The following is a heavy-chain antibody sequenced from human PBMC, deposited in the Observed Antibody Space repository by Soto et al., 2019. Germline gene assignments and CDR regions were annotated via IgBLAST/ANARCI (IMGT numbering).Heavy chain of an antibody. Sequence: QVQLVQSGAEVKKPGSSVKVSCKASGGTFSSYAISWVRQAPGQGLEWMGGIIPIFGTANYAQKFQGRVTITADESTSTAYMELSSLRSEDTAVYCCASIQQWLAGSWYFDLWGRGTLVTVSS. J-gene: IGHJ2*01. CDR3: ASIQQWLAGSWYFDL. CDR1: GGTFSSYA. V-gene: IGHV1-69*12. CDR2: IIPIFGTA. D-gene: IGHD6-19*01.